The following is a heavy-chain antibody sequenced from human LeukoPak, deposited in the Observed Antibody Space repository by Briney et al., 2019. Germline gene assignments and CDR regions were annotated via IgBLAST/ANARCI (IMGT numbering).Heavy chain of an antibody. CDR1: GYSISSGYY. CDR2: IYHSGST. CDR3: ARAPFGVVNYAFDI. V-gene: IGHV4-38-2*02. D-gene: IGHD3-3*01. Sequence: SETLSLTCTVSGYSISSGYYWGWIRQPPGKGLEWIGSIYHSGSTYYNPSLKSRVTISVDTSKNQFSLKLSSVTAADTAVYYCARAPFGVVNYAFDIWGQGTMVTVSS. J-gene: IGHJ3*02.